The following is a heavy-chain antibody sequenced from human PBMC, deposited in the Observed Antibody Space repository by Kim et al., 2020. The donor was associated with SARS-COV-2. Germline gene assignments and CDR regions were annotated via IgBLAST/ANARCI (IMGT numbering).Heavy chain of an antibody. CDR3: ARSGYSSSWYGPKYYFDY. V-gene: IGHV4-34*01. CDR1: GGSFSGYY. Sequence: SETLSLTCAVYGGSFSGYYWSWIRQPPGKGLEWIGEINHSGSTNYNPSLKSRVTISVDTSKNQFSLKLSSVTAADTGVYYCARSGYSSSWYGPKYYFDYWGQGTLVTVSS. J-gene: IGHJ4*02. D-gene: IGHD6-13*01. CDR2: INHSGST.